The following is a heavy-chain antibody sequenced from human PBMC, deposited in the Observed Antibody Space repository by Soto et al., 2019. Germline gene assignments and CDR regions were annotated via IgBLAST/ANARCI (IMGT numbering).Heavy chain of an antibody. D-gene: IGHD2-15*01. CDR1: GGCISSGGYY. CDR2: IYYSGST. CDR3: ARNTLGYCSGGSCPTFYFDY. J-gene: IGHJ4*02. V-gene: IGHV4-31*03. Sequence: SETLSLTCTVSGGCISSGGYYWSWICQHPGKGLEWIGYIYYSGSTYYNPSLKSRVTISVDTSKNQFSLKLSSVTAADTAVYYCARNTLGYCSGGSCPTFYFDYWGQGTLRTVSS.